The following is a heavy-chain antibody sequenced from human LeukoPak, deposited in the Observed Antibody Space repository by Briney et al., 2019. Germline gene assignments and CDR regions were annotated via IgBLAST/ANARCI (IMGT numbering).Heavy chain of an antibody. CDR2: MNPNSGNT. CDR1: GYTFTSYD. V-gene: IGHV1-8*01. CDR3: ARVSHTAMVNYDFDY. Sequence: AAVKVSCKASGYTFTSYDINWVRQATGRGVEWMGWMNPNSGNTGYAQKFQGRVTVTRNTSISTAYMELSSLRSEDTAVYYCARVSHTAMVNYDFDYWGQGTLVTVSS. J-gene: IGHJ4*02. D-gene: IGHD5-18*01.